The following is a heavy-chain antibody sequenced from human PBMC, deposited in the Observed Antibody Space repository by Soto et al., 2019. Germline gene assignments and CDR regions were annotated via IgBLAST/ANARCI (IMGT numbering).Heavy chain of an antibody. CDR1: GGTSRNYV. J-gene: IGHJ4*02. D-gene: IGHD3-22*01. V-gene: IGHV1-69*12. CDR2: IIPSFGTP. Sequence: QVQLVQSGPEIKKPGSSVKVSCKDSGGTSRNYVISWVRQAPGQGLEWMGGIIPSFGTPTYEQKFQGRVTLAADDSTSAAYMELSTLRSEDTAVYYFSRVYTSSSHYDSTNYGYFDFCGLAARVTVSS. CDR3: SRVYTSSSHYDSTNYGYFDF.